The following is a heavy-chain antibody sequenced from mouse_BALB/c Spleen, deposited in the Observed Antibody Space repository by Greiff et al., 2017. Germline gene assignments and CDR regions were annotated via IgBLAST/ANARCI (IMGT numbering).Heavy chain of an antibody. V-gene: IGHV2-5-1*01. CDR3: AKKWDSATAIYDLDY. CDR2: IWRGGST. D-gene: IGHD1-2*01. J-gene: IGHJ4*01. CDR1: GFSLTSYG. Sequence: QVQLQQSGPSLVQPSQTLSITCTASGFSLTSYGVHWVRQSPGKGLEWLGVIWRGGSTDNIAAFMSRLSITKDNSKSQVFFKMTSLQADDTAIYYGAKKWDSATAIYDLDYWGQGTTLTVSS.